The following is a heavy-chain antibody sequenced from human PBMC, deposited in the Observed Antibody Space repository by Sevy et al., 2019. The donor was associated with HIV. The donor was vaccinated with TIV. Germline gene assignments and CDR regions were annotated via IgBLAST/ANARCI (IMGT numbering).Heavy chain of an antibody. J-gene: IGHJ4*02. Sequence: GGSLRLSCAASGFTFDDYAMHWVRQAPGKGLEWVSGISWNSGSIGYADSVKGRFTISRDNAKNSLYLQMNSLRAEDTALYYCAKDMGPDKSPYSSSWYGLFDYWGQGTLVTVSS. V-gene: IGHV3-9*01. CDR3: AKDMGPDKSPYSSSWYGLFDY. CDR2: ISWNSGSI. D-gene: IGHD6-13*01. CDR1: GFTFDDYA.